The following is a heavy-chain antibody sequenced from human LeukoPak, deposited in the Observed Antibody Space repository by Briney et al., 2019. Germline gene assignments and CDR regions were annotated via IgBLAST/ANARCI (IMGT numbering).Heavy chain of an antibody. Sequence: SETLSLTCTVSGGSISSGDYYWSWIRQPPGKGLEWIGYIYYSGSTYYNPSLKSRVTISVDTSKNQFSLKLSSVTAADTAVYYCATLLYSTAAAGTFDYWGQGTLVTVSS. V-gene: IGHV4-30-4*01. CDR3: ATLLYSTAAAGTFDY. J-gene: IGHJ4*02. CDR1: GGSISSGDYY. CDR2: IYYSGST. D-gene: IGHD6-13*01.